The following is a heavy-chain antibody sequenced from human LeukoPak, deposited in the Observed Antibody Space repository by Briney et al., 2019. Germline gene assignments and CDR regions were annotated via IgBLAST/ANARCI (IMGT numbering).Heavy chain of an antibody. V-gene: IGHV3-23*01. D-gene: IGHD5-18*01. CDR3: AKEGNEIYSYRLFYY. J-gene: IGHJ4*02. CDR2: ISGSGGST. CDR1: GFTFSSCD. Sequence: GGSLRLPCAASGFTFSSCDMSWVRQAPGKGLEWVSSISGSGGSTYYADSVKGLFTISRDNSKNTLYLQMNSLRAGDTAVYYCAKEGNEIYSYRLFYYSGQGTLVTVSS.